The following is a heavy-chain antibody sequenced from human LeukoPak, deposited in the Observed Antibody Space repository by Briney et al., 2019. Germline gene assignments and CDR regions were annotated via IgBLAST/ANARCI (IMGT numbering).Heavy chain of an antibody. CDR1: GLSFGDYT. Sequence: PGGSLRLSCEASGLSFGDYTMHWVRQAPGKGLEWLAFIRYDGSNKNYADSVKGRFTISRDNTKNSLYLQMNSLRAEDTAVYYCAKDGGSDPDSFDIWGQGTMVTVSS. V-gene: IGHV3-30*02. J-gene: IGHJ3*02. D-gene: IGHD2-15*01. CDR2: IRYDGSNK. CDR3: AKDGGSDPDSFDI.